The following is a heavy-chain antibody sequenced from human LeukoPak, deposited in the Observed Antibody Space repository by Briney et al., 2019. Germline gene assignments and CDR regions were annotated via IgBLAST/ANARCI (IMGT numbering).Heavy chain of an antibody. J-gene: IGHJ4*02. CDR2: INPSGGST. Sequence: ASVKVSCKASGYTFTDYYMHWVRQAPGQGLEWMGIINPSGGSTSYAQKFQGRVTMTRDMSTSTVYMELSSLRSEDTAVYYCARESRFSSGWTRRGVDYWGQGTLVTVSS. CDR3: ARESRFSSGWTRRGVDY. D-gene: IGHD6-19*01. V-gene: IGHV1-46*01. CDR1: GYTFTDYY.